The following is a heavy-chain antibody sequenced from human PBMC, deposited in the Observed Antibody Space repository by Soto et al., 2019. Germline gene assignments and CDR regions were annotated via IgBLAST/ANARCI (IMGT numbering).Heavy chain of an antibody. CDR1: GYTFTSYG. D-gene: IGHD2-2*01. CDR3: AREVPYIGYCSSTSCIPFYYYYYMDV. Sequence: VSCKASGYTFTSYGISWVRQAPGQGLEWMGWISAYDGNTNYAQKLQGRVTMTTDTSTSTAYMELRSLRSDDTAVYYCAREVPYIGYCSSTSCIPFYYYYYMDVWGKGTTVTVSS. J-gene: IGHJ6*03. V-gene: IGHV1-18*01. CDR2: ISAYDGNT.